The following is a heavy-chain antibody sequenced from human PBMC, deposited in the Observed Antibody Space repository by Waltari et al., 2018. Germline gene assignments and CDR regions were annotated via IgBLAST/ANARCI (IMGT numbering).Heavy chain of an antibody. J-gene: IGHJ5*02. CDR3: ARRSAAAGWFDP. V-gene: IGHV4-39*01. CDR2: IYYSGST. D-gene: IGHD6-25*01. CDR1: GGSISSSSYY. Sequence: QLQLQESGPGLVKPSETLSLTCTVSGGSISSSSYYWGWIRQPPGKGLEWIGSIYYSGSTYYNPSLKSRVPISVDTSKNQFSLKLSSVTATDTAVYYCARRSAAAGWFDPWGQGTLVTVSS.